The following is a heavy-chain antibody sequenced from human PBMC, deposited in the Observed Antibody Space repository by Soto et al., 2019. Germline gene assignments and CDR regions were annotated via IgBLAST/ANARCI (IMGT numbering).Heavy chain of an antibody. D-gene: IGHD6-19*01. CDR2: IIPIFGTA. Sequence: VQLVQSGAELRKPGSSAKVSCKASGGTFSSFAISWVRQAPGQGLEWMGGIIPIFGTANYAQKFQGRVTITADQSTSTAFMELSSLRSEDTAVYYCARVGNSSGWYDYWGQGTLVTVSS. J-gene: IGHJ4*02. CDR1: GGTFSSFA. CDR3: ARVGNSSGWYDY. V-gene: IGHV1-69*01.